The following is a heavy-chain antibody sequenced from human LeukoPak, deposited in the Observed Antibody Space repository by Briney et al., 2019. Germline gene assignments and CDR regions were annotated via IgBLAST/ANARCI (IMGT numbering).Heavy chain of an antibody. CDR3: ARHFLPYYFDY. V-gene: IGHV4-38-2*01. CDR2: INHSGST. J-gene: IGHJ4*02. CDR1: GYSISNGYH. Sequence: SETLSLTCAVSGYSISNGYHWGWIRQPPEKGLEWIGSINHSGSTYYNPSLKSRVTISVDTSKNQFSLRLRSVTAADTAVYYCARHFLPYYFDYWGQGTLATVSS.